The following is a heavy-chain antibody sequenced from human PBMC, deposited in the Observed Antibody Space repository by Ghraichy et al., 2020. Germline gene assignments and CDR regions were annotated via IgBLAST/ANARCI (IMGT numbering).Heavy chain of an antibody. CDR2: IGASGGPT. CDR3: AKAWGYCSGGTCPSYNWFDP. V-gene: IGHV3-23*01. CDR1: GFSFSSYV. Sequence: GESLNISCAASGFSFSSYVMSWVRQAPGKGLEWVSTIGASGGPTYYADSVKGRFTISRDNSESTVSLQMNSLRAEDTAVYYCAKAWGYCSGGTCPSYNWFDPWGQGTLVTVSS. D-gene: IGHD2-15*01. J-gene: IGHJ5*02.